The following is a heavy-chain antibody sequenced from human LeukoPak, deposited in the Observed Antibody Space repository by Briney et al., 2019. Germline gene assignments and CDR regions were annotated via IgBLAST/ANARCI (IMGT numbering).Heavy chain of an antibody. D-gene: IGHD1-26*01. J-gene: IGHJ4*02. CDR3: AGGMGSGFPSFDY. Sequence: GGSLRLSCVVSGFTFSSYAMSWVRQAPGKGLEWVSSISGSGGSTYYADSVKGRFTISRDNSKNTLYLQMNSLRPEDTAVYYCAGGMGSGFPSFDYWGQGTLVTVSS. CDR2: ISGSGGST. V-gene: IGHV3-23*01. CDR1: GFTFSSYA.